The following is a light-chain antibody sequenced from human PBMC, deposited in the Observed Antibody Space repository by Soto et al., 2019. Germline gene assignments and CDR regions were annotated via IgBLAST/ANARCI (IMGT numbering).Light chain of an antibody. CDR3: QQYYGTPLT. CDR2: WAS. V-gene: IGKV4-1*01. Sequence: DIVMTQSPDSLAFSLGERATINCKSSQSILYSSNNKNYLAWYQQKPGQPPKLLIYWASTRESGVPDRFSGSGSGTDFTLTISSLQAEDVAVYYCQQYYGTPLTFGGGTKVDIK. J-gene: IGKJ4*01. CDR1: QSILYSSNNKNY.